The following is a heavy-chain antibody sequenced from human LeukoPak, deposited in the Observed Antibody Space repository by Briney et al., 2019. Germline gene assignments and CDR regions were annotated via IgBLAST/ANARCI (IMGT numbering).Heavy chain of an antibody. D-gene: IGHD6-19*01. CDR3: ARHGIAVGTPSNFDY. V-gene: IGHV4-34*01. Sequence: SETLSLTCAVYGGSFSGYYWSWIRQPPGKGLEWIGEINHSGSTNYNPSLKSRVTISVDTSKSQFSLKLSSVTAADTAVYYCARHGIAVGTPSNFDYWGQGTLVTVSS. J-gene: IGHJ4*02. CDR2: INHSGST. CDR1: GGSFSGYY.